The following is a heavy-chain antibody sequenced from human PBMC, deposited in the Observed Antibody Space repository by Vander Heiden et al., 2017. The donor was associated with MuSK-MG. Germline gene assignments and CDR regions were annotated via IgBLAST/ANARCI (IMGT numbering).Heavy chain of an antibody. CDR3: ARVHGDSSGWEYFQH. CDR1: GGTFSSYA. Sequence: QVQLVQSGAEVRKPGSSVKVSCKASGGTFSSYAISWVRQAPGQGLEWMGGIIPIFGTANYAQKGQGRVTITADESTSTAYMELSRLRSEDTAVYYCARVHGDSSGWEYFQHWGQGTLVTVSS. D-gene: IGHD3-22*01. J-gene: IGHJ1*01. CDR2: IIPIFGTA. V-gene: IGHV1-69*12.